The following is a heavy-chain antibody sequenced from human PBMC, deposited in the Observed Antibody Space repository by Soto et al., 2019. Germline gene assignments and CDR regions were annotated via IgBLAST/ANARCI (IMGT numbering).Heavy chain of an antibody. CDR1: GFTFSSYG. Sequence: ESGGGVVQPGRSLRLSCAASGFTFSSYGMHWVRQAPGKGLEWVAVISYDGSNKYYADSVKGRFTISRDNSKNTLYLQMNSLRAEDTAVYYCATPIDYWGQGTLVTVSS. V-gene: IGHV3-30*03. J-gene: IGHJ4*02. CDR3: ATPIDY. CDR2: ISYDGSNK.